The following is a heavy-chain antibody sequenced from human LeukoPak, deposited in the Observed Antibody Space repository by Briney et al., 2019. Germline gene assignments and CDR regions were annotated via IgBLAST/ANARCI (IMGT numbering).Heavy chain of an antibody. CDR3: ARNYYYDSTRLYYFDY. CDR2: IWYDGSNK. CDR1: RFTFSSYG. J-gene: IGHJ4*02. Sequence: GGSPRLSCTASRFTFSSYGMHWVRQAPGKGLEWVAFIWYDGSNKYYLDSVKGRFTISRDNSKNTLYLQMNSLRAEDTAVYYCARNYYYDSTRLYYFDYWGQGTLVTVSS. V-gene: IGHV3-33*01. D-gene: IGHD3-22*01.